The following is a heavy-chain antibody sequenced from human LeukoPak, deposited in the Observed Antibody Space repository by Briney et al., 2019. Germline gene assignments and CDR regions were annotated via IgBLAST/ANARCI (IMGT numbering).Heavy chain of an antibody. V-gene: IGHV3-74*01. J-gene: IGHJ4*02. CDR2: INSDGSST. D-gene: IGHD6-13*01. Sequence: GGSLRLSCAASGFTFSSYWMHWVRQAPGKGLVWVSRINSDGSSTSYADSVKGRFTISRDNAKNTLYLQMNSLRAEDTAVYYCVRSYPRYSSDYWGQGTLVTVSS. CDR1: GFTFSSYW. CDR3: VRSYPRYSSDY.